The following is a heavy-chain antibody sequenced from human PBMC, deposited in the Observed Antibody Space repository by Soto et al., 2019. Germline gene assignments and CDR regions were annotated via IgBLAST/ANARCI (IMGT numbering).Heavy chain of an antibody. CDR2: INAGNGNT. CDR3: ARTSGYYFYDY. CDR1: GYTFSSYA. V-gene: IGHV1-3*01. J-gene: IGHJ4*02. D-gene: IGHD3-3*01. Sequence: QVQLVQSGAEVKKPGASVKVSCKTSGYTFSSYAMHWVRQAPGQRLEWMGWINAGNGNTKYSQKFQGRVTITRDTSASTAYMELSSLRSEDTAVYYCARTSGYYFYDYWGQGTLVTVSS.